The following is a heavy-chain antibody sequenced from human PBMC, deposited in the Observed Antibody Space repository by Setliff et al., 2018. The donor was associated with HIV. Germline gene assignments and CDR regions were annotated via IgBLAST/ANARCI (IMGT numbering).Heavy chain of an antibody. CDR2: VESTDRRTYFSGGRT. V-gene: IGHV3-23*01. CDR1: GFTFDDYG. Sequence: PGGSLRLSCAASGFTFDDYGMSWVRQAPGKGLEWVAGVESTDRRTYFSGGRTYFADSVKGRFTISRDNSKNTLYLQMNSLRPDDTALYYCARDGCSGATCYADTYYYYMDVWGKGTTVTVSS. D-gene: IGHD2-2*01. CDR3: ARDGCSGATCYADTYYYYMDV. J-gene: IGHJ6*03.